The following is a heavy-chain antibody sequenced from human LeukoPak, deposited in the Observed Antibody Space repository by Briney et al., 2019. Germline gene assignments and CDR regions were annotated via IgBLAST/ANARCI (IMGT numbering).Heavy chain of an antibody. CDR1: GGSISSGGYY. V-gene: IGHV4-31*03. CDR3: ARDHYSYYGMDV. Sequence: SETLSLTCTVSGGSISSGGYYWSWIRQHPGKGLEWIRYIYYSGSTYYNPSLKSRVTISVDTSKNQFSLKLSSVTAADTAVYYCARDHYSYYGMDVWGQGTTVTVSS. J-gene: IGHJ6*02. CDR2: IYYSGST.